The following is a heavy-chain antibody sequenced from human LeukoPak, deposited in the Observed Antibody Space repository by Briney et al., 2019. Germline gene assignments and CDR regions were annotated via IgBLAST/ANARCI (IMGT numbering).Heavy chain of an antibody. V-gene: IGHV3-23*01. CDR2: ISGSGGST. D-gene: IGHD6-13*01. J-gene: IGHJ4*02. CDR1: GFTFSSYG. CDR3: ASGSAAAGTFDY. Sequence: GGSLRLSCAASGFTFSSYGMSWVRQAPGKGLEWVSAISGSGGSTYYADSVKGRFTISRDNSKNTLYLQMNSLRAEDTAVYYCASGSAAAGTFDYWGQGTLVTVSS.